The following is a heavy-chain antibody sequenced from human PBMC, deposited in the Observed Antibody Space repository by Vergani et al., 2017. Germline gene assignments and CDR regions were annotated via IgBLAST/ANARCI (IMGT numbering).Heavy chain of an antibody. CDR1: GFSLSTSGVG. D-gene: IGHD6-13*01. J-gene: IGHJ4*02. CDR3: AHIFPVSSWPTFDY. V-gene: IGHV2-5*02. Sequence: QITLKESGPTLVKPTQTLTLTCTFSGFSLSTSGVGVGWIRQPPGKALKLLALIYLDDDKRYSPSLKSRLTITKDTSENHVVLTMANMDPVDTATYYCAHIFPVSSWPTFDYWGQGTLVTVSS. CDR2: IYLDDDK.